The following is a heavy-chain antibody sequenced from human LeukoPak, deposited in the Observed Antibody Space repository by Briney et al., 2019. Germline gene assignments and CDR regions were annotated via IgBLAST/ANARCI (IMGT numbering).Heavy chain of an antibody. V-gene: IGHV3-21*01. CDR1: GFTFSSYS. Sequence: GGSLRLSCAASGFTFSSYSMNWVRQAPGKGLEWVSSISSSSSYIYYADSVKGQFTISRDNAKNSLYLQMNSLRAEDTAVYYCATANDHDAFDIWGQGTMVTVSS. CDR3: ATANDHDAFDI. CDR2: ISSSSSYI. J-gene: IGHJ3*02.